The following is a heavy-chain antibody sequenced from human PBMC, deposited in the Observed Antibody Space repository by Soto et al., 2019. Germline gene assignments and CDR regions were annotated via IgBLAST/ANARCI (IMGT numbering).Heavy chain of an antibody. V-gene: IGHV1-2*02. J-gene: IGHJ4*02. CDR3: GRGRSGQIVVFY. CDR2: IGPESGAT. CDR1: GYTFTGHY. D-gene: IGHD1-26*01. Sequence: ASVKVSCKASGYTFTGHYIHWVRQAPEQGPEWMGEIGPESGATRYAQRFQGRVTMTRDMSITTVYMELNNLSPDDTAVYYCGRGRSGQIVVFYWGQGTPVTVSS.